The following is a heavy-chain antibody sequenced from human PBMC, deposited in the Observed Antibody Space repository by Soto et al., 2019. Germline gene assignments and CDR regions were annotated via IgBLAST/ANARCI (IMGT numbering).Heavy chain of an antibody. Sequence: PGGSLRLSCAAFGFTFSSYAMSWVRQAPGKGLEWVSAISGSGGSTYYANSVKGRFTISRDNSKNMLYLQMNSLRAEDTAIYSCAKDSHWAIISPTPDDWGYGTLVTVYS. CDR2: ISGSGGST. CDR3: AKDSHWAIISPTPDD. J-gene: IGHJ4*01. CDR1: GFTFSSYA. D-gene: IGHD2-2*01. V-gene: IGHV3-23*01.